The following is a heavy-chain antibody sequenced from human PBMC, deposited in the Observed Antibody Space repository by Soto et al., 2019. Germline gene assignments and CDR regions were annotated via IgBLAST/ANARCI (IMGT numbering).Heavy chain of an antibody. J-gene: IGHJ4*02. V-gene: IGHV4-59*08. CDR3: ARHVNVAVAGTGFDY. Sequence: QVQLQESGPGLVKPSETLSLTCTVSGGSISSYYWSWIRQPPGKGLEWIGHIHYSGSTNYNPSLRSRVTMSVVTSQNQLSLKLSSVTAADTAVYYCARHVNVAVAGTGFDYWGQGTLVTVSS. CDR2: IHYSGST. D-gene: IGHD6-19*01. CDR1: GGSISSYY.